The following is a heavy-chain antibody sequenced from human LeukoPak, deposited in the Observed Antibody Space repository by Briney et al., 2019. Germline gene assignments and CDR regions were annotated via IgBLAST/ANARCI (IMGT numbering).Heavy chain of an antibody. J-gene: IGHJ6*03. CDR3: ARGPLYEYYYYYCMDV. CDR1: GGSISSGDYY. V-gene: IGHV4-30-4*08. CDR2: IYYSGST. D-gene: IGHD2-2*02. Sequence: SETLSLTCTVSGGSISSGDYYWSWIRQPPGKGLEWIGYIYYSGSTYYNPSLKSRVTISVDTSKNQFSLKLSSVTAADTAVYYCARGPLYEYYYYYCMDVWGKGTTVTVSS.